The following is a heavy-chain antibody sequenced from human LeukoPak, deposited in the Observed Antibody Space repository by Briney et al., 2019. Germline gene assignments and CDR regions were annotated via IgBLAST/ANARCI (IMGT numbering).Heavy chain of an antibody. V-gene: IGHV6-1*01. CDR2: TYYRSKWYN. D-gene: IGHD3-3*01. J-gene: IGHJ4*02. CDR3: ARAKRSGYREFGGFDY. CDR1: GDSVSSNSAA. Sequence: SQTLSLTCAVSGDSVSSNSAAWNWIRQSPSRGLEWLGRTYYRSKWYNDYAVSVKSRITINPDTSKNQFSLQLNSVTPEDTAVYYCARAKRSGYREFGGFDYWGQGTLVTVSS.